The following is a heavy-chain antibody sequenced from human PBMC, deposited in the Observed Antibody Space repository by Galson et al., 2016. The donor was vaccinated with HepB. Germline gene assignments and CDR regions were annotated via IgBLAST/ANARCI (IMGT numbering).Heavy chain of an antibody. CDR3: TRVPRYYYDTSASST. D-gene: IGHD3-22*01. J-gene: IGHJ5*02. V-gene: IGHV3-49*02. Sequence: SVKGRFTISRDDSRSVAYLQMNSLKTEDTAVYYCTRVPRYYYDTSASSTWGQGTLVTVSS.